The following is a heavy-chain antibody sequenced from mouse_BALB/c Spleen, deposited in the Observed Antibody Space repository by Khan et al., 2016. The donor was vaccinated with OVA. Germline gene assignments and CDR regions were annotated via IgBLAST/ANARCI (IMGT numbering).Heavy chain of an antibody. CDR1: GYTFTNYW. Sequence: VQLQQSGTVLARPGASVKMSCKGSGYTFTNYWMHWVKQRPGQGLEWIGVIYPGNSDTNYNQKFKGKAKLTAVTSTSTAYMELNSLTNEDSAVYYCTRNGFGNYESWDYWGHGTTLTVSS. V-gene: IGHV1-5*01. CDR2: IYPGNSDT. CDR3: TRNGFGNYESWDY. J-gene: IGHJ2*01. D-gene: IGHD2-1*01.